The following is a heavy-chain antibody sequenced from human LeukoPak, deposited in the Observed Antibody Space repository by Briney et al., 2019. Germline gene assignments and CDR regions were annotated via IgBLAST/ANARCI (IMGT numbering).Heavy chain of an antibody. V-gene: IGHV4-61*02. J-gene: IGHJ4*02. Sequence: SETLSLTCTVSGGSISSGSYYWSWIRQPAGKGLEWIGRIYTSGSTNYNPSLKSRVTISVDTSKNQFSLKLSSVTAADTAVYYCASQSFWTGYQIHDYWGQGTLVTVSS. CDR3: ASQSFWTGYQIHDY. CDR2: IYTSGST. D-gene: IGHD3/OR15-3a*01. CDR1: GGSISSGSYY.